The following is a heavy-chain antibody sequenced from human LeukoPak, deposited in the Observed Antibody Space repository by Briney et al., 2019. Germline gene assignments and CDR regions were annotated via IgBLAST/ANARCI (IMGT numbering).Heavy chain of an antibody. CDR1: GFTFSSYS. D-gene: IGHD3-10*01. V-gene: IGHV3-21*01. CDR3: ARDHGSGSYYS. CDR2: ISSSSSYI. J-gene: IGHJ5*02. Sequence: GGSLRLSGAASGFTFSSYSMNWFRQAPGKRLEWVSSISSSSSYIYYADSVKGRFNISRDNAKNSLYLQMNRLRAEDTAVYYCARDHGSGSYYSWGQGTLVTVSS.